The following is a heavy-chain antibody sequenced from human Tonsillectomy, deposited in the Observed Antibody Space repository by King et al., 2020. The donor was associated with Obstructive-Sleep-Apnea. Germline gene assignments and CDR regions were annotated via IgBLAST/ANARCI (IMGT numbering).Heavy chain of an antibody. Sequence: VQLVESGVGGVQPGRSLRLSCAASGFTFSSYGMHWVRQAPGKGLDWVAVRSYDGSNKYYSDSVKGRFTISRDNSKNTLYLQMNSLRAEDTAVYYCAKVRASGELLYYYYGMDVWGQGTTVTVSS. V-gene: IGHV3-30*18. CDR1: GFTFSSYG. CDR3: AKVRASGELLYYYYGMDV. J-gene: IGHJ6*02. D-gene: IGHD1-26*01. CDR2: RSYDGSNK.